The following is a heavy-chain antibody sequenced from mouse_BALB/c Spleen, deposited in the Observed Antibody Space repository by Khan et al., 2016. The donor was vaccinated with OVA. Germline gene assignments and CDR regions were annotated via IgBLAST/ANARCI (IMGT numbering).Heavy chain of an antibody. J-gene: IGHJ3*01. Sequence: EVQLQQSGPDLVKPGASVKLSCKASGYSFTLYYMTWVKQSHGKCLEWIGRVNPNTGGSDYNQEFKGKAILTVDKSSNTAYMELHSLTSEDSAVYYCARGYDFFAYWCQGTLVTVSA. CDR2: VNPNTGGS. V-gene: IGHV1-26*01. D-gene: IGHD2-14*01. CDR3: ARGYDFFAY. CDR1: GYSFTLYY.